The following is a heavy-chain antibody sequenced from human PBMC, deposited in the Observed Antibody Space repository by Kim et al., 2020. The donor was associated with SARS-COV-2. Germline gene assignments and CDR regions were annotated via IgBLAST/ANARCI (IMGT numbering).Heavy chain of an antibody. D-gene: IGHD2-21*01. V-gene: IGHV6-1*01. Sequence: YAYSVKSRISINPATSQTQFSLQLDSVPPEDTAVYYCARDGPVVEIPFDYWGQGTLVTVSS. J-gene: IGHJ4*02. CDR3: ARDGPVVEIPFDY.